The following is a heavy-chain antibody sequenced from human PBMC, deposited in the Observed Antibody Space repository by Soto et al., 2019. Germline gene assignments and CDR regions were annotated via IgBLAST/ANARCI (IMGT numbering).Heavy chain of an antibody. J-gene: IGHJ6*02. CDR1: GFTFSSYG. V-gene: IGHV3-30*18. Sequence: QVQLVESGGGVVQPGRSLRLSCAASGFTFSSYGMHWVRQAPGKGLEWVAVISYDGSNKYYGDSVKGRFSISRDNSKNTLYLQMNSLRAEDTAVYYCAKAQHSYGTYSYVMDVWGQGTTVTVSS. CDR3: AKAQHSYGTYSYVMDV. D-gene: IGHD5-18*01. CDR2: ISYDGSNK.